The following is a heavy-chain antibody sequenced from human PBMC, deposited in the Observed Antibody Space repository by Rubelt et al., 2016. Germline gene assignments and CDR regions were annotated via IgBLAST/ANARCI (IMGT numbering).Heavy chain of an antibody. CDR1: GYSFIRSY. V-gene: IGHV1-46*01. CDR2: INPNAGNT. Sequence: QVQLVQSGGEVKKPGASVKVSCKASGYSFIRSYMNWVRQAPGQGPEWMGMINPNAGNTNYAQKFQGRVTMTRDTSTCTVYMELSSLTSEDTAVYYCARDGGKKYSDYWGRGTLVTVSS. J-gene: IGHJ4*02. CDR3: ARDGGKKYSDY. D-gene: IGHD4-23*01.